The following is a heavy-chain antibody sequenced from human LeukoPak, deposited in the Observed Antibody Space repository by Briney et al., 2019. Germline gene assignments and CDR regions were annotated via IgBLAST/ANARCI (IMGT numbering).Heavy chain of an antibody. CDR1: GGSFSGYY. CDR3: ASGEAIRSLRVGYYYYGMDV. CDR2: INHSGST. V-gene: IGHV4-34*01. D-gene: IGHD4-17*01. J-gene: IGHJ6*02. Sequence: SETLSLTCAVYGGSFSGYYWSWICQPPGKGLEWIGEINHSGSTNYNPSLKSRVTISVDTSKNQFSLKLSSVTAADTAVYYCASGEAIRSLRVGYYYYGMDVWGQGTTVTVSS.